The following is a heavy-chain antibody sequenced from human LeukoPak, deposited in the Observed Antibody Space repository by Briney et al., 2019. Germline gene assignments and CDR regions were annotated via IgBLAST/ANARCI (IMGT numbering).Heavy chain of an antibody. CDR1: GGTFSSYA. J-gene: IGHJ5*02. Sequence: GSSVKVSCKASGGTFSSYAISWVRQAPGQGLEWMEGIIPIFGTANYAQKFQGRVTITADESTSTAYMELSSLRSEDTAVYYCARGAIVVVPAAIPRIGWFDPWGQGTLVTVSS. V-gene: IGHV1-69*01. D-gene: IGHD2-2*01. CDR2: IIPIFGTA. CDR3: ARGAIVVVPAAIPRIGWFDP.